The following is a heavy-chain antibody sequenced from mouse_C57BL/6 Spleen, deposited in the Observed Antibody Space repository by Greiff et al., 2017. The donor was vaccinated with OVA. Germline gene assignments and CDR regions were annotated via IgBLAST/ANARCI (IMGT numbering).Heavy chain of an antibody. Sequence: DVMLVESGGDLVKPGGSLKLSCAASGFTFSSYGMSWVRQTPDKRLEWVATISSGGSYTYYPDSVKGRFTISRDNAKNTLYLQMSSLKSEDTAMYYCASDYGGYWGQGTTLTVSS. CDR2: ISSGGSYT. CDR3: ASDYGGY. J-gene: IGHJ2*01. D-gene: IGHD2-4*01. CDR1: GFTFSSYG. V-gene: IGHV5-6*02.